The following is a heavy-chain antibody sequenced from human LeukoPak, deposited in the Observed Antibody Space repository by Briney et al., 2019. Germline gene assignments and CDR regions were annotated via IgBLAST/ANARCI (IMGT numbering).Heavy chain of an antibody. D-gene: IGHD3-10*01. CDR3: ARHSLLWFGELGDAFDI. CDR2: IDPSDSYT. J-gene: IGHJ3*02. CDR1: GYSYTSFW. Sequence: GESLRISCKGSGYSYTSFWIGWVRQMPGKGLEWMGRIDPSDSYTNYSPSFQGHVTISADKSISTAYLQWSSLKASDTAMYYCARHSLLWFGELGDAFDIWGQGTMVTVSS. V-gene: IGHV5-10-1*01.